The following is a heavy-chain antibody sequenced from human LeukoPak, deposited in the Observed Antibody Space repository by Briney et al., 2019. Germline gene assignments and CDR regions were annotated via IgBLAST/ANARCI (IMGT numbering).Heavy chain of an antibody. D-gene: IGHD5-12*01. CDR1: GDSISSYY. CDR3: ARFGPWLRNAFDI. V-gene: IGHV4-59*08. Sequence: SETLSLTCSVSGDSISSYYWSWIRQPPGKGLEWIGYIYYSGSTNYNPSLKSRVTISVDTSKNQFSLKLSSVTAADTAVYYCARFGPWLRNAFDIWGQGTMVTVSS. CDR2: IYYSGST. J-gene: IGHJ3*02.